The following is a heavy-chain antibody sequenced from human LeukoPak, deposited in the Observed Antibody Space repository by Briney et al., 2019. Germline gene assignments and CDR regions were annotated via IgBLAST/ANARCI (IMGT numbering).Heavy chain of an antibody. CDR3: ARTTRGGSDSWDPYYFDY. CDR1: GGYISSSSYY. CDR2: VYYRGST. D-gene: IGHD6-13*01. J-gene: IGHJ4*02. V-gene: IGHV4-39*01. Sequence: PSETLSLTCTVSGGYISSSSYYWGWIRQSPGKGLEWIGSVYYRGSTYYNPPLKSRVTISVDTSKNQFSLKLNSVTAADTAVYYCARTTRGGSDSWDPYYFDYWGRGTLVTVSS.